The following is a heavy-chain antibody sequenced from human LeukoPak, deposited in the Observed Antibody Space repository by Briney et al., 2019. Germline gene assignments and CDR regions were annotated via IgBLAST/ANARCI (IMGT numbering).Heavy chain of an antibody. CDR3: ARDGEYVTRSYYRGCFDY. CDR2: IHPRSGET. J-gene: IGHJ4*02. V-gene: IGHV1-2*02. CDR1: GYSFTAFY. Sequence: ASVTVSCKASGYSFTAFYLHWVWQAPGQGLEWMGWIHPRSGETNYAYKFRGRVTMTRDTSISTAYMDLGSLGSDDTAVYYCARDGEYVTRSYYRGCFDYWGQGILVTVSS. D-gene: IGHD3-10*01.